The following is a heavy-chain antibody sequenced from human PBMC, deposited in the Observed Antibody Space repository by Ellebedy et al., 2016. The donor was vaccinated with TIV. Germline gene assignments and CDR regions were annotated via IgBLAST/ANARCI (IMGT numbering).Heavy chain of an antibody. V-gene: IGHV3-64D*06. CDR1: GFTFSSYA. D-gene: IGHD3-16*01. Sequence: GESLKISCSASGFTFSSYAMHWVRQAPGKGLEYISAIVSNGDSTYYANSVKGRFIISRDNSKNTLYLQMSSLRPEDTAVYYCVKAWGDWGQGTPVTVSS. CDR3: VKAWGD. CDR2: IVSNGDST. J-gene: IGHJ4*02.